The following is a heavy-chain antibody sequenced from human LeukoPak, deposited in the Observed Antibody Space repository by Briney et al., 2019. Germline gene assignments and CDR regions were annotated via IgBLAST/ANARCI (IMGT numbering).Heavy chain of an antibody. CDR2: ISSGDRT. D-gene: IGHD3-9*01. Sequence: GGSLRLSCAASGFTFSSYAMNWVRQAPGKGLEWVAGISSGDRTFHAESVEGRFTIPRDKSKDTLYLQMNSLRAEDTAVYYCAKDATASPYFHWFDNWGQGTQVIVSS. CDR1: GFTFSSYA. J-gene: IGHJ4*02. CDR3: AKDATASPYFHWFDN. V-gene: IGHV3-23*01.